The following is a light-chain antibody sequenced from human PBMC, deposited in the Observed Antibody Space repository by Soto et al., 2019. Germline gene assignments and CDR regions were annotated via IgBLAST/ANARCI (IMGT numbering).Light chain of an antibody. CDR2: STS. CDR3: QQYDSPIWT. CDR1: QSVGSSY. V-gene: IGKV3-20*01. J-gene: IGKJ1*01. Sequence: ENVLTQSPGTLSLSPGERAPLSCRASQSVGSSYLAWYQQKPGQAPRLLIYSTSSRATDIPDRFSGSGSGTDFTLTISRLEPEDFAVYYCQQYDSPIWTFGQGTKVEIK.